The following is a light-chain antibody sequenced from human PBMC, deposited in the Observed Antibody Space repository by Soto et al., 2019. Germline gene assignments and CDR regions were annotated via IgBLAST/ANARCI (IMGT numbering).Light chain of an antibody. V-gene: IGKV1-5*03. CDR3: QQYNTYPWT. J-gene: IGKJ1*01. CDR2: EAS. Sequence: DIHLTQSPSTLSASVGDRVTITCRASQTDKSWLAWYQQKSGKGPKLLIYEASSLESGVPSRFSGSGSGTEFTLTISSLQPDDFATYYCQQYNTYPWTFGQGTKVDIK. CDR1: QTDKSW.